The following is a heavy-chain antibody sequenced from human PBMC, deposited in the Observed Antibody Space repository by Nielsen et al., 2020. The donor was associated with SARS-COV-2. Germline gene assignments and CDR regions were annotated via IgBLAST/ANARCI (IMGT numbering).Heavy chain of an antibody. CDR1: GFTFGSSW. CDR2: MWYHGGDE. CDR3: ASPAQGSSGTYYYYGLDV. J-gene: IGHJ6*02. Sequence: GESLKISCAASGFTFGSSWMHWVRQPPGKGLEWVAHMWYHGGDEYYAGSVKGRFTISRDNSKNTLYLQMNSLRTEDTAVYYCASPAQGSSGTYYYYGLDVWGQGTTVTVSS. D-gene: IGHD1-26*01. V-gene: IGHV3-33*08.